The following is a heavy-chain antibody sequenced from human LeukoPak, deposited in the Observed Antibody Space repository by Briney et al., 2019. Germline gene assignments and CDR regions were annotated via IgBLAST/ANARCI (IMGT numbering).Heavy chain of an antibody. D-gene: IGHD6-6*01. V-gene: IGHV4-34*01. J-gene: IGHJ5*02. CDR2: INHSGST. Sequence: SETLSLTCAVYGGSFSGYYWSWIRQPPGKGLEWIGEINHSGSTNYNPSLKSRVTISVDTSKNQFSLKLSSVTAADTAVYYCARDRIAARWLDPWGQGTLVTVSS. CDR3: ARDRIAARWLDP. CDR1: GGSFSGYY.